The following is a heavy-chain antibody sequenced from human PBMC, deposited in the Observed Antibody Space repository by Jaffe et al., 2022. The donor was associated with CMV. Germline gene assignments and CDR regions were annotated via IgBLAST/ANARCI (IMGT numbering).Heavy chain of an antibody. J-gene: IGHJ4*02. CDR3: ARAEGYPHMGTTPLDY. CDR1: GGSFSGYY. Sequence: QVQLQQWGAGLLKPSETLSLTCAVYGGSFSGYYWSWIRQPPGKGLEWIGEINHSGSTNYNPSLKSRVTISVDTSKNQFSLKLSSVTAADTAVYYCARAEGYPHMGTTPLDYWGQGTLVTVSS. V-gene: IGHV4-34*01. CDR2: INHSGST. D-gene: IGHD1-7*01.